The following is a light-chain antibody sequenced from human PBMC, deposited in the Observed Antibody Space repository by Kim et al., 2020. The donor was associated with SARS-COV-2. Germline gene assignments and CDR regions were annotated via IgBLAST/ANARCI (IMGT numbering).Light chain of an antibody. Sequence: QAVVTQEPLLSVSPGGTVTLTCGSSTGAVTSGHFPYWFQQKPGQAPGTLIYDIDKKHSWTPARFSGSLLGGKAALTLWGAQPDDEADYYCSLFYGGVRVFGGGTQLTVL. CDR2: DID. CDR3: SLFYGGVRV. CDR1: TGAVTSGHF. V-gene: IGLV7-46*01. J-gene: IGLJ2*01.